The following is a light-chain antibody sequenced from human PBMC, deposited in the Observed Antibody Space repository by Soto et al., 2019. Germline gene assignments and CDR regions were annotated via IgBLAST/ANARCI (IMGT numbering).Light chain of an antibody. V-gene: IGLV1-44*01. CDR2: SNT. J-gene: IGLJ2*01. CDR1: SSNIGSHT. Sequence: QSALTQPPSASGTPGQTIAISCSGGSSNIGSHTVNWYQQLPGTAPRLLIYSNTQRPSGVPDRFSGSKSGTSASLAISGLQSEYEGDYYCAAWHDSLNGVVFGGGTKLTVL. CDR3: AAWHDSLNGVV.